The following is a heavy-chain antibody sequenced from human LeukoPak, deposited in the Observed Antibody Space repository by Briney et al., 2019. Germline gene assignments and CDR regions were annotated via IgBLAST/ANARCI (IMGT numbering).Heavy chain of an antibody. CDR3: ASGPRLSIDY. Sequence: APVKVSCKASGGTFSSYAISWVRQAPGQGLEWMGRIIPILGIANYAQKFQGRVTITADKSTSTAYMELSSLRSEDTAVYYCASGPRLSIDYWGQGTLVTVSS. V-gene: IGHV1-69*04. D-gene: IGHD3-16*02. J-gene: IGHJ4*02. CDR1: GGTFSSYA. CDR2: IIPILGIA.